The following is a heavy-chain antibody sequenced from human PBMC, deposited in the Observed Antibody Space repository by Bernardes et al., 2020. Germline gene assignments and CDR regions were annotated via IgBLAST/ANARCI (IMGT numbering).Heavy chain of an antibody. D-gene: IGHD3-10*01. CDR3: ASTGPPRGLLTIYYYYYMDV. V-gene: IGHV3-11*06. CDR2: ISSSSSYT. CDR1: GFTFSDYY. J-gene: IGHJ6*03. Sequence: GGSLRLSCAASGFTFSDYYMSWIRQAPGKGLEWVSYISSSSSYTNYADSVKGRFTISRDNAKNSLYLQMNSLRAEDTAVYYCASTGPPRGLLTIYYYYYMDVWGKGTTVTVSS.